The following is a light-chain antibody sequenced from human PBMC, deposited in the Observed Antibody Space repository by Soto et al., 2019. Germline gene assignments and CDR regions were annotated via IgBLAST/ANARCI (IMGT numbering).Light chain of an antibody. CDR3: HQDYITPSHT. V-gene: IGKV4-1*01. J-gene: IGKJ2*01. CDR1: ESVLYSSNNKNY. Sequence: DIVMTQSPDSLAVSLGERATINCKSSESVLYSSNNKNYLAWYQQKPGQPPKLLIYWASTRESGVPDRFSGSGSGKDFTLTFSSLHAEDVAVYYCHQDYITPSHTCGSGSKLDIK. CDR2: WAS.